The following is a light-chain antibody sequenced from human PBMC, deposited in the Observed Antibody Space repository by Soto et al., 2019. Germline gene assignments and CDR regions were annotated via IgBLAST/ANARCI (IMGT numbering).Light chain of an antibody. CDR2: DAS. J-gene: IGKJ1*01. CDR3: QHYNSYSEA. Sequence: DIQMTQSPSTLSASVGDRVTMTCRASQSIRSWLAWYQQKPGKAPKLLIYDASSLESGVPSRFSGRRSGTGFTLTISSLQPDDFATYYCQHYNSYSEAFGQGTKVDIK. V-gene: IGKV1-5*01. CDR1: QSIRSW.